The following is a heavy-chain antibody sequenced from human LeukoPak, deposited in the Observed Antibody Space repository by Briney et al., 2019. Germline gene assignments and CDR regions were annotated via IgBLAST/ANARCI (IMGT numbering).Heavy chain of an antibody. CDR3: ARESGDTAMPSFDY. D-gene: IGHD5-18*01. J-gene: IGHJ4*02. CDR1: GGSISSYY. V-gene: IGHV4-59*01. Sequence: PSETLSLTCTVSGGSISSYYWSWIRQPPGKGLEWIGYIYYSGSTNYNPSLKSRVTISVDTSKNQFSLKLSSVTAADTAVYYCARESGDTAMPSFDYWSQRTLVTVSS. CDR2: IYYSGST.